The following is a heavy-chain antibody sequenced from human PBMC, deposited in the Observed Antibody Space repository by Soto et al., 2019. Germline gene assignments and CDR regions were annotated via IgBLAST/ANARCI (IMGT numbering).Heavy chain of an antibody. V-gene: IGHV1-69*13. CDR1: GGTFSSYA. CDR3: ASWKQYSSGWRDY. J-gene: IGHJ4*02. CDR2: IIPIFGTA. Sequence: SVKVSCKASGGTFSSYAISWVRQAPGQGLEWMGGIIPIFGTANYAQKFQGRVTITADESTSTAYMELSSLRSEDTAVYYCASWKQYSSGWRDYWGQGTLVTVSS. D-gene: IGHD6-19*01.